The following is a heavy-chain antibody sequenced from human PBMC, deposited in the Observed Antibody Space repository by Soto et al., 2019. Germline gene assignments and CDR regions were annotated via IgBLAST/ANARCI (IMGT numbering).Heavy chain of an antibody. V-gene: IGHV4-59*01. CDR1: GGSISSYY. Sequence: PSETLSLTCTVSGGSISSYYWSWIRQPPGKGLEWIGYIYYSGSTNYNPSLKSRVTISVDTSKNQFSLKLSSVTAADTAVYYCAREGGDYQHPIDYWSQGTLVTVSS. J-gene: IGHJ4*02. D-gene: IGHD3-16*01. CDR3: AREGGDYQHPIDY. CDR2: IYYSGST.